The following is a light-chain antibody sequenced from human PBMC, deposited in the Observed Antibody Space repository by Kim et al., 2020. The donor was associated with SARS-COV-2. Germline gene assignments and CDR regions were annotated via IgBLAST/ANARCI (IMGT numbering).Light chain of an antibody. CDR3: QVWDSYSDHVV. CDR1: NIGRRS. Sequence: APGEPATITCGGSNIGRRSVHWYRQKSGQAPVLVVFDDSDRPSGIPERFSGSNSGDTATLTISRAEVGDEGDYYCQVWDSYSDHVVFGGGTQLTVL. J-gene: IGLJ2*01. V-gene: IGLV3-21*02. CDR2: DDS.